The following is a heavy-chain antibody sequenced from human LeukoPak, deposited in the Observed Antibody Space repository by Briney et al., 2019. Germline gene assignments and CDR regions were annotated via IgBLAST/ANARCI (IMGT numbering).Heavy chain of an antibody. Sequence: SETLSLTCAVYGGSFSGYYWSWIRQPPGKGLEWIEEINHSGSTNYNPSLKSRVTISVDTSKNQFSLKLSSVTAADTAVYYCARGRSGVGYFDRLRKASYFDYWGQGTLVTVSS. D-gene: IGHD3-9*01. J-gene: IGHJ4*02. V-gene: IGHV4-34*01. CDR1: GGSFSGYY. CDR3: ARGRSGVGYFDRLRKASYFDY. CDR2: INHSGST.